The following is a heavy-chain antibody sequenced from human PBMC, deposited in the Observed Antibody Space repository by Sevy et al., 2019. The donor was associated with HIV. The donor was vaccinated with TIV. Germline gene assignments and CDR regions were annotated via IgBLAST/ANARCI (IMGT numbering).Heavy chain of an antibody. CDR1: GGSIRGYY. Sequence: SETLSLTCTVSGGSIRGYYWSWIRQPPGKGLEWIGYIYYSGSTNYNPSLKSRVTISVDTSKNQFSLKLSSVTAADTAVYYCASYYGSGTYFDYWGQGTLVTVSS. D-gene: IGHD3-10*01. V-gene: IGHV4-59*13. J-gene: IGHJ4*02. CDR2: IYYSGST. CDR3: ASYYGSGTYFDY.